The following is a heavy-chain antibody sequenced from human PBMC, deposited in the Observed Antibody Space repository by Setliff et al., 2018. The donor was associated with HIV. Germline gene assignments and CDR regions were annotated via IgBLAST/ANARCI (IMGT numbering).Heavy chain of an antibody. CDR1: GFSFRDYG. CDR3: AKDDSTRDGYITIFDY. D-gene: IGHD3-3*01. J-gene: IGHJ4*02. V-gene: IGHV3-23*01. CDR2: ITGSGDST. Sequence: GGSLRLSCAASGFSFRDYGMNWVRQAPGKGLEWVSSITGSGDSTYYADSVKGRFTISRDNSKNTLYLQMNSLRVEDMAVYYCAKDDSTRDGYITIFDYWGQGTLVTVSS.